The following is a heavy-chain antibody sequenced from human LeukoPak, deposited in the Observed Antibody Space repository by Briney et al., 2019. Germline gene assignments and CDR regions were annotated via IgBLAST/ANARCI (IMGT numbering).Heavy chain of an antibody. CDR1: GFTVSSNY. CDR3: AKGARGYSDGFYFDY. Sequence: PGGSLRLSCAASGFTVSSNYMSWVRQAPGKGLEWGSAISGSGGSTYYADSVKGRFTISRDNSKNTLYLQMNSLRAEDTAVYYCAKGARGYSDGFYFDYWGQGTLVTASS. V-gene: IGHV3-23*01. J-gene: IGHJ4*02. D-gene: IGHD2-15*01. CDR2: ISGSGGST.